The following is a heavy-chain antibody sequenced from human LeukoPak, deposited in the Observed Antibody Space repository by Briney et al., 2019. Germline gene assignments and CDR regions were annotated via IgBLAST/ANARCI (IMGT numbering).Heavy chain of an antibody. J-gene: IGHJ4*02. V-gene: IGHV4-4*02. CDR1: GGSISSSTNW. Sequence: SETLSLTCAVSGGSISSSTNWWRWVRQPPGKGLEWIGKIYHSGGTNYNPALKSRITISVDTAKNQFSLKLSSVTAADTAVYYCARDYQGGYGDKTVDYWGQGTLVTVSS. CDR2: IYHSGGT. D-gene: IGHD5-18*01. CDR3: ARDYQGGYGDKTVDY.